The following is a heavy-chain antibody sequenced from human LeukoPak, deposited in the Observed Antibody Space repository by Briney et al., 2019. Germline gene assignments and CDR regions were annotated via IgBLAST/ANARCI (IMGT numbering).Heavy chain of an antibody. D-gene: IGHD2-8*01. CDR2: ISGSGSDM. Sequence: PGGSLRLSCVVSGFGFSDSYMTWIRQTPGKGLVWLAYISGSGSDMYYADSVKGRFTISRDNAKNSLYLQMNSLRPDDTALYYCSTDPRLLIYWGHGPLVTVSS. J-gene: IGHJ4*01. CDR1: GFGFSDSY. CDR3: STDPRLLIY. V-gene: IGHV3-11*01.